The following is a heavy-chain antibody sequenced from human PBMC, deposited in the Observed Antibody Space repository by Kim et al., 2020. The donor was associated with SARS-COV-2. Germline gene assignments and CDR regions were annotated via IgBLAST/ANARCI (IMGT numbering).Heavy chain of an antibody. D-gene: IGHD5-18*01. V-gene: IGHV1-24*01. Sequence: ASVKVSCKVSGYTLTELSMHWVRQAPGKGLEWMGGFDPEDGETIYAQKFQGRVTMTEDTSTDTAYMELSSLRSEDTAVYYCATGTHPGYSYGYDYYYGMDVWGQGTTVTVSS. CDR2: FDPEDGET. CDR1: GYTLTELS. J-gene: IGHJ6*02. CDR3: ATGTHPGYSYGYDYYYGMDV.